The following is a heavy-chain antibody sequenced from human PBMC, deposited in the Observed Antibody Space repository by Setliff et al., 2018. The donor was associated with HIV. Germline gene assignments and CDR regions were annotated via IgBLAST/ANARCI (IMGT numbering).Heavy chain of an antibody. D-gene: IGHD4-17*01. V-gene: IGHV3-66*02. CDR1: GVTVSKNC. CDR2: IYTGGAT. J-gene: IGHJ2*01. CDR3: ARSNLRRYGDPDWYFDL. Sequence: PGGSLRLSCAASGVTVSKNCMSWVRQAPGKGLEWASVIYTGGATFYADSVKARFTISRDNSRNTLYLQMNSLRAEDTAVYYCARSNLRRYGDPDWYFDLWGRGTLVTVSS.